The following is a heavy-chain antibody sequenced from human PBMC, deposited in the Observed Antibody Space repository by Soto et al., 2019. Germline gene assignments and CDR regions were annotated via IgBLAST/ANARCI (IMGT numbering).Heavy chain of an antibody. CDR1: GASINSGSYY. Sequence: SETLSLTCTVSGASINSGSYYWGWIRQPPGQGLEWIASIYYSGSTFYNPSLQSRVTIFVDASKKQFSLRLSSVTAADTAVYYCARQRNYFGAETYYNNFDYWGQGTLVTVSS. V-gene: IGHV4-39*01. D-gene: IGHD3-10*01. J-gene: IGHJ4*02. CDR3: ARQRNYFGAETYYNNFDY. CDR2: IYYSGST.